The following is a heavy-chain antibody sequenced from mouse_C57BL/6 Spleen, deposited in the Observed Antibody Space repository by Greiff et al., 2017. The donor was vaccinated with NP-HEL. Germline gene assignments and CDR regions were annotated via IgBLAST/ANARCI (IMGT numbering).Heavy chain of an antibody. D-gene: IGHD1-1*01. CDR2: ISSGGSYT. V-gene: IGHV5-6*02. J-gene: IGHJ2*01. CDR1: GFTFSSYG. CDR3: ARHEGTVDY. Sequence: EVMLVESGGDLVKPGGSLKLSCAASGFTFSSYGMSWVRQTPDKRLEWVATISSGGSYTYYPDSVKGRFTISRDNAKNTLYLQMSSLKSEDTAMYYCARHEGTVDYWGQGTTLTVSS.